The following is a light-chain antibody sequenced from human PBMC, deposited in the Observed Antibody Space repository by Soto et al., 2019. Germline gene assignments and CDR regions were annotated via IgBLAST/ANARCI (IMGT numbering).Light chain of an antibody. CDR1: QSVSSY. J-gene: IGKJ4*01. CDR3: QQSSNWLT. V-gene: IGKV3-11*01. Sequence: EIVLTQSPATLSLSPGERATLSCRASQSVSSYLAWYQQKPGQAPRLLIYDASNRATGIPARFSGSGSGTDFILTISRLEPEDFAVYYCQQSSNWLTFGGGTKVEIK. CDR2: DAS.